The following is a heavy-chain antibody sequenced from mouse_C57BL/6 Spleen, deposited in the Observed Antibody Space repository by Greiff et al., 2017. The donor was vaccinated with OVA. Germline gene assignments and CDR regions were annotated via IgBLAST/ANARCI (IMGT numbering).Heavy chain of an antibody. V-gene: IGHV1-82*01. CDR2: IYPGDGDT. J-gene: IGHJ4*01. CDR1: GYAFSSSW. Sequence: QVHVKQSGPELVKPGASVKISCKASGYAFSSSWMNWVKQRPGKGLEWIGRIYPGDGDTNYNGKFKGKATLTADKSSSTAYMQLSSLTSEDSAVYFCAREGSNYVDYAMDYWGQGTSVTVSS. CDR3: AREGSNYVDYAMDY. D-gene: IGHD2-5*01.